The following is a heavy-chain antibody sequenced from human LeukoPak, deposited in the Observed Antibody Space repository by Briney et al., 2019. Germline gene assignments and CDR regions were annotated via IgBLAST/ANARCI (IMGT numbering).Heavy chain of an antibody. CDR3: AKTTRSNWFDP. J-gene: IGHJ5*02. Sequence: PSETLSLTCTVSGGSISSSSYYWGWIRQPPGKGLEWIGSIYYSGSTYYNPSLKSRVTISVDTSKNQFSLKLSSVTAADTAVYYCAKTTRSNWFDPWGQGTLVTVSS. CDR1: GGSISSSSYY. V-gene: IGHV4-39*01. CDR2: IYYSGST. D-gene: IGHD4-11*01.